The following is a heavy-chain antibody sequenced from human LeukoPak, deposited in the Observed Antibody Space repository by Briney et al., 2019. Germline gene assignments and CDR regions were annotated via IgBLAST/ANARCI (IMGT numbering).Heavy chain of an antibody. CDR3: ARSTLRVQYSRNQDWFDP. CDR2: INPNSGGT. CDR1: GYIFSDYY. J-gene: IGHJ5*02. V-gene: IGHV1-2*02. D-gene: IGHD1-14*01. Sequence: ASVKVSCKASGYIFSDYYMHWVRQAPGQGLEWLGWINPNSGGTNYAQKFQGRVTMTRDTSISTAYMELSRLRSDDTAVYYCARSTLRVQYSRNQDWFDPWGQRTLVTVSS.